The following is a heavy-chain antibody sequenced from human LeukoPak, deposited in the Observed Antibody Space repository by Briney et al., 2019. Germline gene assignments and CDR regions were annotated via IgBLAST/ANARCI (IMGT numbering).Heavy chain of an antibody. CDR1: GGSISSYY. CDR2: IDYTGGT. Sequence: PSETLSLTCTVSGGSISSYYWSWIRQPPGKGLEWIGYIDYTGGTNCNPSLKSRVTISVDTSKNQFSLKLGSVTAADTAVYYCARCFGLGTLIDYWGQGTLVTVSS. CDR3: ARCFGLGTLIDY. J-gene: IGHJ4*02. D-gene: IGHD3/OR15-3a*01. V-gene: IGHV4-59*01.